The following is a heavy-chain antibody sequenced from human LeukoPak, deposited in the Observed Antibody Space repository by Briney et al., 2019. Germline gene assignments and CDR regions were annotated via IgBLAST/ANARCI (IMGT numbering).Heavy chain of an antibody. V-gene: IGHV3-23*01. Sequence: GGSLRLSCAASGFTFSSYAMSWVRQAPGKGPEWVSAISGSGGSTYYADSVKGRFTISRDNSKNTLYLQMNSLRAEDTAVYYCAKDQYSGSYYGQSFDYWGQGTLVTVSS. J-gene: IGHJ4*02. CDR1: GFTFSSYA. CDR3: AKDQYSGSYYGQSFDY. D-gene: IGHD1-26*01. CDR2: ISGSGGST.